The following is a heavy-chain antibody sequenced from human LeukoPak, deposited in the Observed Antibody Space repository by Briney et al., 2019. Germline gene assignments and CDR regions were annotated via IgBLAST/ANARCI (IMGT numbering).Heavy chain of an antibody. J-gene: IGHJ4*02. V-gene: IGHV4-61*08. Sequence: SETLSLTCTVSGGSISSGGYYWSWIRQPPGKGLEWIGFIYYSGSTNYNPSLKSRVTISVDTSKNQFSLKLSSVTAADTAVYYCARDRWELLTGGFDYWGQGTLVTVSS. D-gene: IGHD1-26*01. CDR3: ARDRWELLTGGFDY. CDR1: GGSISSGGYY. CDR2: IYYSGST.